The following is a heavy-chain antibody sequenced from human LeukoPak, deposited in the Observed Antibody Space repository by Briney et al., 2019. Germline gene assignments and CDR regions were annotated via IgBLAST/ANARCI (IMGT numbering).Heavy chain of an antibody. CDR3: ARGRGSLTY. CDR2: FYDTRSP. V-gene: IGHV4-59*01. CDR1: GGSISLYY. D-gene: IGHD3-10*01. J-gene: IGHJ4*02. Sequence: SETLSLTCTVTGGSISLYYWSWIRQPPGKGLEWIGYFYDTRSPKYNPSLERRVTISVDMSRNQFSLNLTSVTAADTAVYYCARGRGSLTYWGQGTLATVSS.